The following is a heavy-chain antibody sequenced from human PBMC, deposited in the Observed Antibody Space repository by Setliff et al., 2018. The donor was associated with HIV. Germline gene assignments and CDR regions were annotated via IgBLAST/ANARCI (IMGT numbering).Heavy chain of an antibody. J-gene: IGHJ4*02. D-gene: IGHD3-10*01. CDR1: GGTFSSYA. Sequence: GASVKVSCKASGGTFSSYAISWVRQAPGQGLEWVGSLIPVLGEPHYAPRFQGRVTITADDSTNTAYLELSNLRFDDTATYYCARGVPYGLSEYWGTGSLVTVSS. CDR3: ARGVPYGLSEY. CDR2: LIPVLGEP. V-gene: IGHV1-69*11.